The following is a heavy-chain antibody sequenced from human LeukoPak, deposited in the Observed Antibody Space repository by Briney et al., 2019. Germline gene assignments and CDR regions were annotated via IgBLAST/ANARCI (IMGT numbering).Heavy chain of an antibody. V-gene: IGHV3-23*05. CDR3: AKRVPYSSSSVYFDS. CDR1: GFTFSNYG. CDR2: ISDSGST. D-gene: IGHD6-6*01. J-gene: IGHJ4*02. Sequence: PGGSLRLSCAASGFTFSNYGMSWVRQAPGKGLEWVSAISDSGSTYHADSVKGRFTISRDNSKNTLYLQMNSLRAEDTAVYYCAKRVPYSSSSVYFDSWGQGTLVTVSS.